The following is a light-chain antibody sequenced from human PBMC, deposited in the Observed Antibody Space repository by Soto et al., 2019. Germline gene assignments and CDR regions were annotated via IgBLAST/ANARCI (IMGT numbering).Light chain of an antibody. J-gene: IGKJ4*01. CDR1: QSVSSY. CDR3: QQRSNWPLT. V-gene: IGKV3-11*01. CDR2: DAS. Sequence: ESVLTQSPATLSLSQLEMATLSFRASQSVSSYLAWYQQKPGQAPRLLIYDASNRATGIPARFSGSGSGTDFTLTISSLEPEDFAVYYCQQRSNWPLTFGGGTKVDI.